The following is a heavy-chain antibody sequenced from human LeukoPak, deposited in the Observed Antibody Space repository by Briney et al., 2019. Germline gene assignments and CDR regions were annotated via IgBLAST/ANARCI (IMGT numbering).Heavy chain of an antibody. Sequence: GRSLRLSCAASGFTFSSYGMHWVRQAPGKGLQWVAVISYDGSNKYYADSVKGRFTISRDNSKNTLYLQMNSLRAEDTAVYYCAKEGDYDYVWGSYRPEYYFDYWGQGTLVTASS. J-gene: IGHJ4*02. CDR1: GFTFSSYG. CDR2: ISYDGSNK. V-gene: IGHV3-30*18. D-gene: IGHD3-16*02. CDR3: AKEGDYDYVWGSYRPEYYFDY.